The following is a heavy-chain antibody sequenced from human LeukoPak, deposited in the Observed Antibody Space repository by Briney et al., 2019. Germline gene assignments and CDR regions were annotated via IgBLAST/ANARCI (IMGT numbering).Heavy chain of an antibody. CDR3: ARGRAVAGQGYFDY. Sequence: ASVKVSCKASGYTFTSYAMHWVRQAPGQRLEWMGWINAGNGNTEYSQKFQGRVTITRDTSASTAYMELSSLRSEDTAVYYCARGRAVAGQGYFDYWGQGTLVTVSS. V-gene: IGHV1-3*01. CDR1: GYTFTSYA. J-gene: IGHJ4*02. D-gene: IGHD6-19*01. CDR2: INAGNGNT.